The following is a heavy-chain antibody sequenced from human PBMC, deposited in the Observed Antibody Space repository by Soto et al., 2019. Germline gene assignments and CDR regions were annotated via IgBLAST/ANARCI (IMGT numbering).Heavy chain of an antibody. CDR2: MNPNSGNT. CDR1: GYTFTSYD. CDR3: ARGRLPSEYFEY. D-gene: IGHD4-17*01. Sequence: ASVKVSCKASGYTFTSYDINWVRQATGQGLEWMGWMNPNSGNTGYAQKFQGRVTMTRNTSISTAYMELSSLRSEDTAVYYCARGRLPSEYFEYWGQGTLVPVSS. J-gene: IGHJ4*02. V-gene: IGHV1-8*01.